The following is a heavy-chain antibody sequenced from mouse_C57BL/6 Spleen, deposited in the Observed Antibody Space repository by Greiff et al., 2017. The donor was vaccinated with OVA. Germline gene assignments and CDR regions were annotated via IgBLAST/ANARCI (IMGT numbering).Heavy chain of an antibody. D-gene: IGHD3-3*01. CDR2: ISYDGSN. CDR3: AKGDIAMDY. J-gene: IGHJ4*01. V-gene: IGHV3-6*01. Sequence: EVKLMESGPGLVKPSQSLSLTCSVTGYSITSGYYWNWLRQFPGNKLEWMGYISYDGSNHYNPSLKNRISITRDTSKNQFFLKLNAVTTEDTATYYCAKGDIAMDYWGQGTSVTVSS. CDR1: GYSITSGYY.